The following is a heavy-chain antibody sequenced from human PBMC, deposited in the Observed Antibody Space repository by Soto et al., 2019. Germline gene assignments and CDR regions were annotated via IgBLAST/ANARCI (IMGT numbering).Heavy chain of an antibody. CDR1: GGSISSSSYY. CDR3: AGGDYYHSSGYYFSYYTMDV. J-gene: IGHJ6*02. Sequence: SETLSLTCTVSGGSISSSSYYWGWIRQPPGKGLEWIGNVYYGGSTYYNPSLKSRVTISVETSKSQFSLKLSSVTAADTAVYYCAGGDYYHSSGYYFSYYTMDVWGQGPTVTVSS. CDR2: VYYGGST. D-gene: IGHD3-22*01. V-gene: IGHV4-39*01.